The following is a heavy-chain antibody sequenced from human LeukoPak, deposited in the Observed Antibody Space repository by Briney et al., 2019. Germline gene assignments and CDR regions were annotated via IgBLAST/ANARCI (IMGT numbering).Heavy chain of an antibody. CDR2: ISAYNGNT. J-gene: IGHJ1*01. D-gene: IGHD6-13*01. V-gene: IGHV1-18*01. CDR1: GYTFTSYG. Sequence: ASVKASCKASGYTFTSYGISWVRQAPGQGLEWMGWISAYNGNTNYAQKLQGRVTMTTDTSTSTAYMELRSLRSDDTAVYYCARDSSSWYEGYFQHWGQGTLVTVSS. CDR3: ARDSSSWYEGYFQH.